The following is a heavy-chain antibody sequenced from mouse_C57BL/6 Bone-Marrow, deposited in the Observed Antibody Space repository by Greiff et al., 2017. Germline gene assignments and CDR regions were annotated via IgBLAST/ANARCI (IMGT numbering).Heavy chain of an antibody. CDR1: GYTFTSYW. V-gene: IGHV1-69*01. CDR3: ARGDGLHGGYAMDD. J-gene: IGHJ4*01. Sequence: QVQLKQPGAELVMPGASVKLSCKASGYTFTSYWMHWVKQRPGQGLEWIGEIDPSDSYTNYNQKLKGKSTLTVDKSSSTAYMQLSSLKSEDSAVYYCARGDGLHGGYAMDDWGQGTSVTVSS. D-gene: IGHD3-1*01. CDR2: IDPSDSYT.